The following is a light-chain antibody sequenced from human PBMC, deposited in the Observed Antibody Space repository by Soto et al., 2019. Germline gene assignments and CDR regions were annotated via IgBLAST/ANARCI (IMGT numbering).Light chain of an antibody. Sequence: DIQMTQSPSSLSASVGDRVTITCQTSQNVNTYLNWYQQKPGKAPKLLIYGASNLRSGVPLRFSGSGSGTDFTLTISSLEPEDFENYYCQESYSSLWGTCGQGTKVDIK. CDR2: GAS. CDR3: QESYSSLWGT. V-gene: IGKV1-39*01. J-gene: IGKJ1*01. CDR1: QNVNTY.